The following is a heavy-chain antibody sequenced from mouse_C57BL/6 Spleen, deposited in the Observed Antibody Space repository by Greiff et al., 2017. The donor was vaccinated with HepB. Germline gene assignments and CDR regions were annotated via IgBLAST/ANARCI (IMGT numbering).Heavy chain of an antibody. Sequence: QVQLQQPGAELVKPGASVKLSCKASGYTFTSYWMHWVKQRPGQGLEWIGMIHPNSGSTNYNEKFKSKATLTVDKSSSTAYMQRSSLTSEDSAVYYCAPFYYDYGASWFAYWGQGTLVTVSA. CDR2: IHPNSGST. J-gene: IGHJ3*01. CDR3: APFYYDYGASWFAY. D-gene: IGHD2-4*01. CDR1: GYTFTSYW. V-gene: IGHV1-64*01.